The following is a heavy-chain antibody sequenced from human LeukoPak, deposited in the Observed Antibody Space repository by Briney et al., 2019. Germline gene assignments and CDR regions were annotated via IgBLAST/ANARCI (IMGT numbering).Heavy chain of an antibody. D-gene: IGHD6-13*01. Sequence: SETLSLTCTVSGGSISSYYWSWIRQPPGKGLEWIGYIYYSGSTNYNPSLKSRVTISVDTSKNQFSLKLSSVTAADTAVYYCARGLRAAAGLYYFDYWGQGTLVTVSS. J-gene: IGHJ4*02. V-gene: IGHV4-59*01. CDR2: IYYSGST. CDR1: GGSISSYY. CDR3: ARGLRAAAGLYYFDY.